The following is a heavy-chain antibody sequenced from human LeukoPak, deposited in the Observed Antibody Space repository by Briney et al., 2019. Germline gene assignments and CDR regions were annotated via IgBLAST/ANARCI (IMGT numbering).Heavy chain of an antibody. CDR1: GGSISSYY. J-gene: IGHJ4*02. Sequence: PSETLSLTCTVSGGSISSYYWSWIRQPPGKGLEWIGYIYYSGSTNYNPSLKSRVTISVDTSKNQFSLKLSSVTAADTAVYYCARHRDYYDSSGYSVYFDYWGQGTLVTVSS. D-gene: IGHD3-22*01. V-gene: IGHV4-59*08. CDR3: ARHRDYYDSSGYSVYFDY. CDR2: IYYSGST.